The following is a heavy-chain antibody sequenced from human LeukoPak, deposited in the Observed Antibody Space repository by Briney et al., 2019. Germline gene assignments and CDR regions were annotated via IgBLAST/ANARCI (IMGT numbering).Heavy chain of an antibody. D-gene: IGHD3-3*01. CDR1: GFTVSSNY. Sequence: GGSLRLSCAASGFTVSSNYMSWVRQAPGEGLEWVSVIYSGGSTYYADSVKGRFTISRDNSKNTLYLQMNSLRAEDTAVYYCARGVYHDFWSVFDYWGQGTLVTVSS. J-gene: IGHJ4*02. CDR2: IYSGGST. V-gene: IGHV3-53*01. CDR3: ARGVYHDFWSVFDY.